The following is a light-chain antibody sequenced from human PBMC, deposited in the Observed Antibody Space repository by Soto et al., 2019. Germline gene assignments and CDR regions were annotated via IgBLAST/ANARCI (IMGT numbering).Light chain of an antibody. CDR2: GAS. V-gene: IGKV3-15*01. CDR1: QSVSSN. J-gene: IGKJ1*01. Sequence: EIVMTQSPATLSVSPGERATLSCRASQSVSSNLAWYQQKPGQAPRLLIYGASTRATGIPARFSGSGSGTEFTLTISSLQSEDFAVYYCQQYNNFPPWTFCQGTKLDIK. CDR3: QQYNNFPPWT.